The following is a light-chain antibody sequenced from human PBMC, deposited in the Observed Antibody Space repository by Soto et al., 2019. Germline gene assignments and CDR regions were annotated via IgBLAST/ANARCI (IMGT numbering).Light chain of an antibody. CDR3: QSYDSSQDYV. J-gene: IGLJ1*01. CDR2: GNS. CDR1: SSNIGAGYD. Sequence: QSVLTQPPSVSGSPGQRVTISCTGSSSNIGAGYDVHWYQQLPGTAPKLLIYGNSNRPSGVPDRFSGSKSGTSASLAITGLQAEDEADYYCQSYDSSQDYVFGTGTQLTVL. V-gene: IGLV1-40*01.